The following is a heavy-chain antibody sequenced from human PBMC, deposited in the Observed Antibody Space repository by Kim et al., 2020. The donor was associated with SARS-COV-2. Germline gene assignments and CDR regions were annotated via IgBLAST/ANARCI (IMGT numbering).Heavy chain of an antibody. D-gene: IGHD3-10*01. V-gene: IGHV3-53*01. CDR3: ARDLTGSVSGSGPSGGMDV. Sequence: GRFTISRDNSKNTLYLQMNSLRAEDTAVYYCARDLTGSVSGSGPSGGMDVWGQGTTVTVSS. J-gene: IGHJ6*02.